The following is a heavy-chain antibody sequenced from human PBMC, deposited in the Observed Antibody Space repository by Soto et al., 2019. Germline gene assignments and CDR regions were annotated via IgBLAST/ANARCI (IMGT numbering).Heavy chain of an antibody. V-gene: IGHV5-51*01. D-gene: IGHD3-3*01. CDR3: ASGPGDAYDFWSGYYFDY. CDR1: GYSFTCYW. Sequence: GESLKISCKGSGYSFTCYWIGWVRQMPGKGLEWMGIIYPGDSDTRYSPSFQGQVTISADKSISTAYLQWSSLKASDTAMYYCASGPGDAYDFWSGYYFDYWGQGTLVTSPQ. CDR2: IYPGDSDT. J-gene: IGHJ4*02.